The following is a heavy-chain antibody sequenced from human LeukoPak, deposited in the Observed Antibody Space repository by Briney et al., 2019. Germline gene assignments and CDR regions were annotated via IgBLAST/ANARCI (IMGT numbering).Heavy chain of an antibody. CDR3: ARHEATVVNDAFDI. D-gene: IGHD4-23*01. Sequence: SETLSLTCAVYGGSFSGYYWSWIRQPPGKGLEWIGEINHSGSTNYNPSLKSRVTISVDTSKNQFSLKLSSVTAADTAVYYCARHEATVVNDAFDIWGQGTMVTVSS. CDR1: GGSFSGYY. CDR2: INHSGST. J-gene: IGHJ3*02. V-gene: IGHV4-34*01.